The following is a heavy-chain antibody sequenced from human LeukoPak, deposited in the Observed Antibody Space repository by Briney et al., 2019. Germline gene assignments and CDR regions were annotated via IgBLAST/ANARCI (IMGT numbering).Heavy chain of an antibody. Sequence: SETLSLTCAVSGYSISSGYYWGWIRQPPGKGLEWIGSIYHSGSTYYNPSLKSQVTISVDTSKNQFSLKLSSVTAADTAVYYCARYAGQYDFWSGYYHFDYWGQGTLVTVSS. CDR2: IYHSGST. CDR3: ARYAGQYDFWSGYYHFDY. D-gene: IGHD3-3*01. CDR1: GYSISSGYY. V-gene: IGHV4-38-2*01. J-gene: IGHJ4*02.